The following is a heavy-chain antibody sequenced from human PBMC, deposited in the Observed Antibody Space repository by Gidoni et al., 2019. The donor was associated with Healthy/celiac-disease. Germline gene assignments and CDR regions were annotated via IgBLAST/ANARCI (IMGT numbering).Heavy chain of an antibody. Sequence: EVQLVESGGGLVKPGGSLRLSCAASGFTFSNAWMIWVRQAPGKGLEWVGRSKSKTDGGTTDYAAPVKGRFTISRDDSKNTLYLQMNSLKTEDTAVYYCTTERYDYVWGSYGVFDYWGQGTLVTVSS. CDR3: TTERYDYVWGSYGVFDY. J-gene: IGHJ4*02. D-gene: IGHD3-16*01. CDR1: GFTFSNAW. CDR2: SKSKTDGGTT. V-gene: IGHV3-15*01.